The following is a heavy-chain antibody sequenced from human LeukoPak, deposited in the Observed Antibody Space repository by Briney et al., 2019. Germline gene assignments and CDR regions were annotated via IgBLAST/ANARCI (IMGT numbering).Heavy chain of an antibody. J-gene: IGHJ4*02. CDR3: ARDHMVRRLDY. Sequence: GGPLRLSCAASGFTFSSYSMNWVRQAPGKGLEWVSYISSSSSTIRYADSVKGRFAISRDNAKNSLYLQMNSLRAEDTAVYYCARDHMVRRLDYWGQGTLVTVSS. V-gene: IGHV3-48*04. CDR2: ISSSSSTI. D-gene: IGHD3-10*01. CDR1: GFTFSSYS.